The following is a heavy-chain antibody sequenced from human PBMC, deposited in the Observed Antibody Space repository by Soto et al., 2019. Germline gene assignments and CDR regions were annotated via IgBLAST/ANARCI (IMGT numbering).Heavy chain of an antibody. D-gene: IGHD3-10*01. V-gene: IGHV3-33*01. CDR1: GFTFSSYG. Sequence: GGSLRLSCAASGFTFSSYGMHWVRQAPGKGLEWVAVIWYDGSNKYYADSVKGRFTISRDNSKNTLYLQMNSLRAEDTAVYYCARERMVREVFDYWGQGTLVTVSS. J-gene: IGHJ4*02. CDR3: ARERMVREVFDY. CDR2: IWYDGSNK.